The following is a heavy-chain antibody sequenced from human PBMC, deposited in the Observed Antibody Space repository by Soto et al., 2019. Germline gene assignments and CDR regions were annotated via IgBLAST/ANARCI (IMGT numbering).Heavy chain of an antibody. CDR3: ARGGYYYYGMDV. V-gene: IGHV4-31*03. CDR2: IYYSGST. CDR1: GGSISSGGYY. J-gene: IGHJ6*02. Sequence: SETLSLTCTVSGGSISSGGYYWSWIRQHPGKGLEWIGYIYYSGSTYYNTSLKSRVTISVDTSKNQFSLKLSSVTAADTAVYYCARGGYYYYGMDVWGQGTTVTVSS.